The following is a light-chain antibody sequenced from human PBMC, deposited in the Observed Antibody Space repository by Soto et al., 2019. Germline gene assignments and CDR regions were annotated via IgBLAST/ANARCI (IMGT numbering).Light chain of an antibody. Sequence: EIVLTQSPATLSLSPGERATLSCRASQSVSSYLAWYQQKPGQAPRLLIYDASNRATGIPARFSGSGSGTDFTLTISSLDPEDFAVYYWQQSSNWPGTFGPGTKVDIK. V-gene: IGKV3-11*01. CDR3: QQSSNWPGT. CDR1: QSVSSY. CDR2: DAS. J-gene: IGKJ3*01.